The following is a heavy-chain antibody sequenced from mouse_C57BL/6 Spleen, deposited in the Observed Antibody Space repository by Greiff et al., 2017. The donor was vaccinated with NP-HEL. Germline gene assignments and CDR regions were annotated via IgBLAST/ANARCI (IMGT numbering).Heavy chain of an antibody. V-gene: IGHV1-80*01. D-gene: IGHD1-1*01. CDR3: ARGSWDYGSSSDY. Sequence: VQLVESGAELVKPGASVKISCKASGYAFSSYWMNWVKQRPGKGLEWIGQIYPGDGDTNYNGKFKGKATLTADKSSSTAYMQLSSLTSEDSAVYFCARGSWDYGSSSDYWGQGTTLTVSS. J-gene: IGHJ2*01. CDR1: GYAFSSYW. CDR2: IYPGDGDT.